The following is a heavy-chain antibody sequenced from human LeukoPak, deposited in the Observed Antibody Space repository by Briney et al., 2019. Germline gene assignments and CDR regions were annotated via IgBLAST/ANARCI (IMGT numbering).Heavy chain of an antibody. D-gene: IGHD3-16*01. J-gene: IGHJ4*02. CDR3: ARDATPDGIIFDY. CDR2: INQDGSEK. Sequence: PGGSLRLSCAASGFTFSSHWMNWVRQAPGKGLEWVANINQDGSEKYYVDSVKGRFTISRDNAKNSLYLQMNSLRAEDTAVYYGARDATPDGIIFDYWGQGTLVTVSS. V-gene: IGHV3-7*05. CDR1: GFTFSSHW.